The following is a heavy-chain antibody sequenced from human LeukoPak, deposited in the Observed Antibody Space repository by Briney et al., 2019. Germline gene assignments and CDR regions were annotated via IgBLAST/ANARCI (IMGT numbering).Heavy chain of an antibody. CDR2: IHHSGGT. CDR1: GGSINTYY. Sequence: ETLSLTCTVSGGSINTYYWSWIRQSPGKGLEWIGYIHHSGGTNYSPSLKSRVTISVDTSKNRFSLRLTSLTAADTAVYFCAGGGWSFDAFDFWGQGTLVTVSS. J-gene: IGHJ3*01. D-gene: IGHD6-19*01. CDR3: AGGGWSFDAFDF. V-gene: IGHV4-4*08.